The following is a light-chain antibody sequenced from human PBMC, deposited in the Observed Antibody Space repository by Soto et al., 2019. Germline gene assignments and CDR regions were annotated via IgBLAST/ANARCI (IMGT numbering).Light chain of an antibody. J-gene: IGLJ1*01. CDR2: GVT. V-gene: IGLV2-14*02. Sequence: QSVLTQPASVSGSPGQSITISCTGTSSDVGSYNLVSWYQQHPGKAPKLMIYGVTIRPSGISNRFSGSKSGSTASLTISGLRDEDEADYYCSSYSTSYFYFFGSGTKVTVL. CDR1: SSDVGSYNL. CDR3: SSYSTSYFYF.